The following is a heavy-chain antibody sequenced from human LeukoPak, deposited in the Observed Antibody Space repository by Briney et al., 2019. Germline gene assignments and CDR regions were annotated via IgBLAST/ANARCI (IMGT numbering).Heavy chain of an antibody. CDR2: ISGSGDST. D-gene: IGHD1-26*01. Sequence: GGSLRLSCAASGFTFSSYGMSWVRQAPGKGLEWVSAISGSGDSTYYADSVKGRFTISRDNSKNTLYAQMNSLRAEDTAVYYCAKGVGVTSGYYYFNSWGQGTLVTVSS. J-gene: IGHJ4*02. V-gene: IGHV3-23*01. CDR1: GFTFSSYG. CDR3: AKGVGVTSGYYYFNS.